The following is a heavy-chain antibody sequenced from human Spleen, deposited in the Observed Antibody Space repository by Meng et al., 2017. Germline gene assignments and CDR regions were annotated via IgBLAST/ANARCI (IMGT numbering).Heavy chain of an antibody. J-gene: IGHJ4*02. Sequence: GEVQEWGAGLLNPPETLSLTCVVSGWSFRDYYGGWVRQPPGKVLEWIGEINHSGSTNYNPSLESRATISVDTSQNNLSLKLSSVTAADSAVYYCARGPTTMAHDFDYWGQGTLVTVFS. CDR3: ARGPTTMAHDFDY. D-gene: IGHD4-11*01. CDR2: INHSGST. CDR1: GWSFRDYY. V-gene: IGHV4-34*01.